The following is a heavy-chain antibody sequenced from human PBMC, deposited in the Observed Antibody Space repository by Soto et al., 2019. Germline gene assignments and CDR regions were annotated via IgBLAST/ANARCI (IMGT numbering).Heavy chain of an antibody. CDR3: ERVFYDYVWGSYRHDFDY. J-gene: IGHJ4*02. CDR2: TYYRSKWYN. V-gene: IGHV6-1*01. CDR1: GDSVSSNSAA. D-gene: IGHD3-16*02. Sequence: PSQTLSLTCAISGDSVSSNSAAWNWIRQSPSRGLEWLGRTYYRSKWYNDYAVSVKSRITINPDTSKNQFSLQLNSVTPEDTAVYYCERVFYDYVWGSYRHDFDYWGQGTLVTVSS.